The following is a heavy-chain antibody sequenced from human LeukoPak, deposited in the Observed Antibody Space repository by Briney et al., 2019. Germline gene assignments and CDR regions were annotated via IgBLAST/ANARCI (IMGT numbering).Heavy chain of an antibody. J-gene: IGHJ4*02. CDR2: ISYDGSNK. D-gene: IGHD6-19*01. CDR1: GFTFSNYW. V-gene: IGHV3-30*18. Sequence: GGSLRLSCVGSGFTFSNYWMSWVRQAPGKGLEWVAVISYDGSNKYYADSVKGRFTISRDNSKNTLYLQMNSLRAEDTAVYYCAKGGAVVPYWGQGTLVTVSS. CDR3: AKGGAVVPY.